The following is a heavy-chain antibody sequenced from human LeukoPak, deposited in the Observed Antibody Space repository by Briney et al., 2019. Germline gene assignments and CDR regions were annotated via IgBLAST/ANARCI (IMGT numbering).Heavy chain of an antibody. CDR3: VRGRYCSSASCYDWFDP. J-gene: IGHJ5*02. Sequence: SETLSLTCAVYNGSFGGYHWNWIRRPPGKRLERIGQVTYGGATNYNPSLRSRVTMSVDTSKKQFSLKLTSLTAADTAVYYCVRGRYCSSASCYDWFDPWGPGTHVSVSS. CDR2: VTYGGAT. D-gene: IGHD2-2*01. CDR1: NGSFGGYH. V-gene: IGHV4-34*01.